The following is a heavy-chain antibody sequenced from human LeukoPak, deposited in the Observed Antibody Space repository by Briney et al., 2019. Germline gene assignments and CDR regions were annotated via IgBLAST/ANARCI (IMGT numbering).Heavy chain of an antibody. CDR3: TRDALFGSGRTHLDF. J-gene: IGHJ4*02. CDR1: EFTFYRDW. D-gene: IGHD3-10*01. CDR2: IKHDGSEA. Sequence: GAPRNSCAAPEFTFYRDWVSWGRPAPGKGGGRGGHIKHDGSEAHYVDSVKGRFTISRDNAKNSLSLQMNSLNVDDTGVYFCTRDALFGSGRTHLDFWSQGTLVSVSS. V-gene: IGHV3-7*04.